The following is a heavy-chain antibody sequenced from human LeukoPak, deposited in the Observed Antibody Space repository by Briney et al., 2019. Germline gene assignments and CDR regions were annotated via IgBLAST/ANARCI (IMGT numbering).Heavy chain of an antibody. CDR1: GYTFTSYY. V-gene: IGHV1-46*01. CDR3: ARDSAIAAAGTSDY. J-gene: IGHJ4*02. D-gene: IGHD6-13*01. CDR2: INPSGGST. Sequence: GASLKVSCKASGYTFTSYYMHWVRHAPGQGLEWMGIINPSGGSTSYAQRCQGRVTMTRDTSTSTVYMELSSLRSEDTAVYYCARDSAIAAAGTSDYWGQGTLVTVSS.